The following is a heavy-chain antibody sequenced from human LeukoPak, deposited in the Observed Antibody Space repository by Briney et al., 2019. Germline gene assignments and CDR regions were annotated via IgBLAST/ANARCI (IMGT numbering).Heavy chain of an antibody. Sequence: PGGSLRLSCAASGFTFSSYSMNWVRQAPGKGLEWVSSISSSSSYIYYADSVKGRFTISRDNAKNSLYLQMNSLRAEDTAVYYCARGCYHTTLTLYYYYGMDVWGQGTTVTVSS. J-gene: IGHJ6*02. CDR3: ARGCYHTTLTLYYYYGMDV. CDR1: GFTFSSYS. D-gene: IGHD2-2*01. CDR2: ISSSSSYI. V-gene: IGHV3-21*01.